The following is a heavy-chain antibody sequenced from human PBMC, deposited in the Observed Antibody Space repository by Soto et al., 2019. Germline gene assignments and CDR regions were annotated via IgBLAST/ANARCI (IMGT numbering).Heavy chain of an antibody. Sequence: PSETLSLTCAVYGGSFSGYYWSWIRQPPGKGLEWIGEINHSGSTNYNPSLKSRVTISVDTSKNQFSLKLSSVTAADTAVYYCSSYYYYSSRRPPLDYWGQGTLVPVSS. D-gene: IGHD3-22*01. V-gene: IGHV4-34*01. CDR2: INHSGST. J-gene: IGHJ4*02. CDR3: SSYYYYSSRRPPLDY. CDR1: GGSFSGYY.